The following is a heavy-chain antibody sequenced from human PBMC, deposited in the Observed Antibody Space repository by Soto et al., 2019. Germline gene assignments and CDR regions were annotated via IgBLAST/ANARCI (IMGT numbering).Heavy chain of an antibody. Sequence: QLQLQESGSGLGKPAQTLSLTCAVSGGSISSGGYSWRWFRQPPGDGLAWIGFIYHSGRTYYNPSLKIRVTISEVRSKHQFSLKPSSVTAEGTAVYYFARVPPHSHWGQGTLVTVSS. CDR2: IYHSGRT. D-gene: IGHD2-15*01. CDR1: GGSISSGGYS. V-gene: IGHV4-30-2*01. J-gene: IGHJ4*02. CDR3: ARVPPHSH.